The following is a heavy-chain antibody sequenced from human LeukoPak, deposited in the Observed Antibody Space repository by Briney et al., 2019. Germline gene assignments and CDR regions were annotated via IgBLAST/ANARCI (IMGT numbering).Heavy chain of an antibody. Sequence: SETLSLTCTVSGDAITGSSYYWGWIRQSPGKGLEWIGSMYYSGNTYSNLSLESRVTMSADTSKNQFSLKLNSVSVADTAVYYCARQYFDRTGYYYFDYWGQGTLVIVSS. D-gene: IGHD3-22*01. CDR3: ARQYFDRTGYYYFDY. CDR1: GDAITGSSYY. J-gene: IGHJ4*02. V-gene: IGHV4-39*01. CDR2: MYYSGNT.